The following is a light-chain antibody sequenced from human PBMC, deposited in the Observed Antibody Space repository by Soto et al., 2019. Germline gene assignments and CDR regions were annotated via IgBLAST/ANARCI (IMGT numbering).Light chain of an antibody. Sequence: DIQMTQSPSTLSASVGDRVTITCRASQSISSWLAWYQQKPGKAPKLLIYKASSLESGVPSRFSGSGSGTEFTLTISSLQPDDCATYYCQQYNSYAQTFGQGTKVVIK. J-gene: IGKJ1*01. CDR3: QQYNSYAQT. CDR2: KAS. CDR1: QSISSW. V-gene: IGKV1-5*03.